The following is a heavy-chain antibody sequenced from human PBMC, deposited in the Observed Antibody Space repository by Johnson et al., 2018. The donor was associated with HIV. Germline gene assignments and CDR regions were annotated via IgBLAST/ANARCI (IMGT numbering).Heavy chain of an antibody. CDR3: ARAQGVLVWFRELLFDAFDI. J-gene: IGHJ3*02. V-gene: IGHV3-7*05. Sequence: VQLVESGGGLVQPGGSLRLSCAGSGFIFRTHWIHWVRQPPGKGLEWVATIRQDGSSTYYPRSVKGKFTISRDNAKNTLYLQMNSLRAEDTAVYYCARAQGVLVWFRELLFDAFDIWGQGTMVTVSS. CDR1: GFIFRTHW. D-gene: IGHD3-10*01. CDR2: IRQDGSST.